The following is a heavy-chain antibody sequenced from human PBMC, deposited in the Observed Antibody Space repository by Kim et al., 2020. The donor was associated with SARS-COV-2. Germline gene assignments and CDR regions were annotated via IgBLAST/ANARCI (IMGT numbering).Heavy chain of an antibody. CDR1: GFTFSSYG. CDR3: AKDLYTSPGGTVTTHFHGVADY. V-gene: IGHV3-30*18. Sequence: GGSLRLSCAASGFTFSSYGMHWVRQAPGKGLEWVAVISYDGSNKYYADSVKGRFTISRDNSKNTLYLQMNSLRAEDTAVYYCAKDLYTSPGGTVTTHFHGVADYWGQGTLVTVSS. D-gene: IGHD4-17*01. CDR2: ISYDGSNK. J-gene: IGHJ4*02.